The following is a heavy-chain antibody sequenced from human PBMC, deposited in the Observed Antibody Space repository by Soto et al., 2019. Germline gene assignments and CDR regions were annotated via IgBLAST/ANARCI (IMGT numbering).Heavy chain of an antibody. Sequence: EVQLVESGGGLVQPGGSLRLSCSASGFSVTNYWMAWVRQAPGKGLEWVANIRQDGSDKHYVDSVKGRFTISRDNAKNSLYLQMNSLRPDDTAVYYCARERKGSGWYSDLWGRGTLVTASS. CDR2: IRQDGSDK. V-gene: IGHV3-7*03. CDR3: ARERKGSGWYSDL. D-gene: IGHD6-19*01. CDR1: GFSVTNYW. J-gene: IGHJ2*01.